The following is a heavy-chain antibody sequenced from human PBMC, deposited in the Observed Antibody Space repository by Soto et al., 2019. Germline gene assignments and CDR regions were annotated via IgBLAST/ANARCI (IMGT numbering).Heavy chain of an antibody. V-gene: IGHV4-61*01. J-gene: IGHJ6*02. CDR2: ISDTGSG. D-gene: IGHD5-12*01. CDR1: GGFVSRGSYY. CDR3: ARAHSGYDPLGMDV. Sequence: QVPPQELGPRLVEPSEALALTCTVSGGFVSRGSYYWSWIPQPPGKGLEWVGCISDTGSGDYNPSLKSRVTISVHTSKRQFSLRLNSVTAADTAVYYCARAHSGYDPLGMDVWGQGTTVTVSS.